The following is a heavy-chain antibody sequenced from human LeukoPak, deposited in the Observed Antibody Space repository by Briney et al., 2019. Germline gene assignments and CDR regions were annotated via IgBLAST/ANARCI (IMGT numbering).Heavy chain of an antibody. CDR2: ITHSGNT. V-gene: IGHV4-38-2*02. Sequence: SETLSLTCTVSYYSIRGIYSWGWIRQPPGKGLEWIGSITHSGNTFYNPSLKSRGNILLDTSNNRFSLKMTSMTATDTAVYYCATVGDRSLAFDIWGQGTVVTVSS. CDR1: YYSIRGIYS. J-gene: IGHJ3*02. CDR3: ATVGDRSLAFDI. D-gene: IGHD1-14*01.